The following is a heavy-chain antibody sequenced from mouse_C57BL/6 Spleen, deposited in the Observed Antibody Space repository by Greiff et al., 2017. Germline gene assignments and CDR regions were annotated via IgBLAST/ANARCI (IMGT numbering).Heavy chain of an antibody. Sequence: EVQLQEPGPGLVKPSQSLSFTCSVTGYSFTSGYYWNWIRQFPGNKLEWMGYIRYDGSTNYNPSLKNRISITRDKSKNQFFLKLNSVTTEDTAAYYCARGYGPAGFAYWGQGTLVTVSA. D-gene: IGHD2-2*01. J-gene: IGHJ3*01. CDR2: IRYDGST. CDR3: ARGYGPAGFAY. CDR1: GYSFTSGYY. V-gene: IGHV3-6*01.